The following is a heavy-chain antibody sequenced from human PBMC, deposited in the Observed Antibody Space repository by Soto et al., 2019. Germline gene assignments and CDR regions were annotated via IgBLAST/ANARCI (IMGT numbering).Heavy chain of an antibody. CDR1: GFTFSSYA. CDR3: AMFNWNDDDMDV. V-gene: IGHV3-23*01. J-gene: IGHJ6*02. D-gene: IGHD1-1*01. CDR2: ISGSGGST. Sequence: GGSLRLSCAASGFTFSSYAMSWVRQAPGKGLEWVSAISGSGGSTYYADSVKGRFTISRDNSKNTLYLQMNSLRAEDTAVYYCAMFNWNDDDMDVWGQGTTVTVSS.